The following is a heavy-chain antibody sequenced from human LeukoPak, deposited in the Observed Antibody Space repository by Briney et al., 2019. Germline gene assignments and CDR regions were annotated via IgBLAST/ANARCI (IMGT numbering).Heavy chain of an antibody. CDR2: ITATSSYI. Sequence: GGSLRLSCAASGFTFSSYSMNWVRQAPGKGPEWVSSITATSSYIYYADSVRGRFTISRDNAKNSLYLQMNSLRAEDTAVYYCARPAAAIPPYWGQGTLVTVSS. CDR3: ARPAAAIPPY. J-gene: IGHJ4*02. V-gene: IGHV3-21*01. CDR1: GFTFSSYS. D-gene: IGHD6-13*01.